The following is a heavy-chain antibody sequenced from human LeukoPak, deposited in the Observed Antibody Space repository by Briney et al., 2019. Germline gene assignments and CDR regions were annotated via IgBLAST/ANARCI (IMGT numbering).Heavy chain of an antibody. CDR3: ARAPPSDSSDTNDY. Sequence: SETLSLTCAVYGGSFSGYYWSWIRQPPGKGLEWIGEINHSGSTNYNPSLKSRVTISVDTSKNQFSLKLSSVTAADTAVHYCARAPPSDSSDTNDYWGQGTLVTVSS. V-gene: IGHV4-34*01. CDR1: GGSFSGYY. J-gene: IGHJ4*02. D-gene: IGHD3-22*01. CDR2: INHSGST.